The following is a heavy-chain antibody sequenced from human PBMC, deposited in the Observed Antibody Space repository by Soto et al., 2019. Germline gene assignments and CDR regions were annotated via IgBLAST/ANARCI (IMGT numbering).Heavy chain of an antibody. CDR2: ISWNSDNI. CDR3: AKDLYSNYGDSFDI. Sequence: PWGSLRLSCAASGFTFYDYAIHFLRQSPFKCLEWVSGISWNSDNIGYADSVKGRFTISRDNVKNSLYLQMNSLRAEDTALYYCAKDLYSNYGDSFDIWGQGTMVTFSS. CDR1: GFTFYDYA. V-gene: IGHV3-9*01. D-gene: IGHD4-4*01. J-gene: IGHJ3*02.